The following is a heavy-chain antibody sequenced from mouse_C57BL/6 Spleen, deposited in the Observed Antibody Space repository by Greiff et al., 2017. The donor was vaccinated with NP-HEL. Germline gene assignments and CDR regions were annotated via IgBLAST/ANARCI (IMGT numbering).Heavy chain of an antibody. V-gene: IGHV5-4*01. CDR3: ARDWASYYFDY. Sequence: EVQVVESGGGLVKPGGSLKLSCAASGFTFSSYAMSWVRQTPEKRLEWVATISDGGSYTYYPDNVKGRFTISRDNAKNNLYLQMSHLKSEDTAMYYCARDWASYYFDYGGQGTTLTVSS. CDR1: GFTFSSYA. J-gene: IGHJ2*01. CDR2: ISDGGSYT. D-gene: IGHD3-1*01.